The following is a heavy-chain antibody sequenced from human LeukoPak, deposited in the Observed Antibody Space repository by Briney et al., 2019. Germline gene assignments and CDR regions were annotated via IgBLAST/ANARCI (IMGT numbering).Heavy chain of an antibody. Sequence: SETLSLTCTVSGGSISTYYWSWIRQPPGKGLEWIGYIYYSGITNYNPSLKSRVTISVVTSKNQFSLKLSSVTAADTALYYCAREYFSGSGSYEKWFDPWGQGTLVTVSS. CDR1: GGSISTYY. J-gene: IGHJ5*02. CDR2: IYYSGIT. D-gene: IGHD3-10*01. CDR3: AREYFSGSGSYEKWFDP. V-gene: IGHV4-59*01.